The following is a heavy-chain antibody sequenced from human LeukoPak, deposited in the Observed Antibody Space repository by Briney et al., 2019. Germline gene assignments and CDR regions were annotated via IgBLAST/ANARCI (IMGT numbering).Heavy chain of an antibody. CDR1: VGSFSGYY. CDR2: INQSGSP. D-gene: IGHD2-15*01. V-gene: IGHV4-34*01. CDR3: ARWGYCSGGRCYPRKGNYYYYGMDV. Sequence: SETLSLTCAVYVGSFSGYYWSWIRQPPGKGLEGIGEINQSGSPNYNPSLKSRVTILVDTSKKQFSLKLSSVTAADTAVYYCARWGYCSGGRCYPRKGNYYYYGMDVWGQGTTVSV. J-gene: IGHJ6*02.